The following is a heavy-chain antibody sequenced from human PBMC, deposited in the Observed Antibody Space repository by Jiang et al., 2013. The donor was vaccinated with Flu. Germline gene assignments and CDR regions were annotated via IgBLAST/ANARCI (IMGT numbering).Heavy chain of an antibody. CDR3: AQFYYGDFADWIDP. J-gene: IGHJ5*02. CDR2: IYWSDHK. CDR1: GFSLSTSGIG. Sequence: KPTQTLTLTCTFSGFSLSTSGIGVGWIRQPPGKALEWLAVIYWSDHKRYSPSLRSRLTITKDASRNQVVLTMTNMDLVDTATYYCAQFYYGDFADWIDPWGQGTLVTVSS. D-gene: IGHD4-17*01. V-gene: IGHV2-5*01.